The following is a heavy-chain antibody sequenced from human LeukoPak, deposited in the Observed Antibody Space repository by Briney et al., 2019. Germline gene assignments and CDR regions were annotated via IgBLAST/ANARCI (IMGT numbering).Heavy chain of an antibody. CDR2: ISYEASNK. J-gene: IGHJ4*02. CDR3: ARDYLVGCTDTICYPIDY. Sequence: GGSLRLSCAASGSTFGNHAMHWVRQAPGMGLEWVTVISYEASNKYYANSAKGRFTISRDNSKNTLYLQMNSLRAEDTAVYYCARDYLVGCTDTICYPIDYWGQGTLVTVSS. D-gene: IGHD2-8*02. CDR1: GSTFGNHA. V-gene: IGHV3-30*01.